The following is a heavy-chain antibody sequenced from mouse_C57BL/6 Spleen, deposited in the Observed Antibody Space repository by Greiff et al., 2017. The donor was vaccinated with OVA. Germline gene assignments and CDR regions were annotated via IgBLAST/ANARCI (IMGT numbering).Heavy chain of an antibody. CDR1: GYTFTSYW. CDR3: AREGGSSFYYYAMDY. V-gene: IGHV1-61*01. J-gene: IGHJ4*01. CDR2: LYPSDSET. D-gene: IGHD1-1*01. Sequence: QVQLQQPGAELVRPGSSVKLSCKASGYTFTSYWMDWVKQRPGQGLEWIGNLYPSDSETHYNQKFKDKATLTVDKSSSTAYMQLSSLTSEDSAVYYCAREGGSSFYYYAMDYWGQGTSVTVSS.